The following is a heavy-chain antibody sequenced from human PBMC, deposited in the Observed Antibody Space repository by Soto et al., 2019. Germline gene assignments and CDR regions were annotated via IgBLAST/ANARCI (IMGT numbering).Heavy chain of an antibody. D-gene: IGHD3-22*01. CDR2: IYPGHCDT. CDR3: ARPGRGCHSSGYFGVGTDAFNI. J-gene: IGHJ3*02. CDR1: GYSFTSYW. V-gene: IGHV5-51*01. Sequence: PGEPLKISRKGSGYSFTSYWIGWVRQMPGKGLEWMGIIYPGHCDTRYSPSFQGQGTISADESMSTAYLQWSSLKASDTAMYYCARPGRGCHSSGYFGVGTDAFNIWGQGTMVTVSS.